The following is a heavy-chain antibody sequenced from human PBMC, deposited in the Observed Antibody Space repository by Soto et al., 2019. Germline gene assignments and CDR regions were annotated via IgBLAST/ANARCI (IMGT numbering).Heavy chain of an antibody. CDR2: ISGRGSYT. CDR3: ARVPRTQGGLLEI. V-gene: IGHV3-11*05. CDR1: GFTFSDYY. J-gene: IGHJ4*02. D-gene: IGHD3-16*01. Sequence: GGSLRLSCSASGFTFSDYYMTWIRQAPGRGLEWLSYISGRGSYTNYADSVKGRFTIPRDSTKSSLFLQMNSLRAEDTALYYCARVPRTQGGLLEIWGQGTPVTVSS.